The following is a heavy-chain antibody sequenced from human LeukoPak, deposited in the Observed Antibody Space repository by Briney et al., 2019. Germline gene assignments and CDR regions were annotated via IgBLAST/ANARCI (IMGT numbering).Heavy chain of an antibody. V-gene: IGHV1-18*01. CDR3: ARGPYDYVWGSYPKNDY. CDR1: GYTFTSYG. CDR2: ISAYNGNT. D-gene: IGHD3-16*02. Sequence: APVKVSCKASGYTFTSYGISWVRQAPGQGLEWMGWISAYNGNTNYAQKLQGRVTMTTDTSTSTAYMELRSLRSDDTAVYYCARGPYDYVWGSYPKNDYWGQGTLVTVSS. J-gene: IGHJ4*02.